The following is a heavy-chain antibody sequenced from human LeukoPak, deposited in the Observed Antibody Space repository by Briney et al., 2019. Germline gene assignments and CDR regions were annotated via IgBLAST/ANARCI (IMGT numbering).Heavy chain of an antibody. Sequence: SETLSLTCAVSGDSISSNRWWSWVRLPPGKGLEWIGEIYHSGSTNYNPSLKSRVTISVDKSKNQFSLKLRSVTAADTAVYYCARKGLRSGYVPLDYWGQGTLVTVSS. CDR1: GDSISSNRW. CDR2: IYHSGST. V-gene: IGHV4-4*02. CDR3: ARKGLRSGYVPLDY. D-gene: IGHD3-3*01. J-gene: IGHJ4*02.